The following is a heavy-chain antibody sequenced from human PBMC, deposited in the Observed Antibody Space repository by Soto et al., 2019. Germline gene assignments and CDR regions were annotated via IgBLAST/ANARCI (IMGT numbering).Heavy chain of an antibody. Sequence: RASVKVSCKASGYTFTSYYMHWVRQAPGQGLEWMGIINPSGGSTSYAQKFQGRVTMTRDTSTSTVYMELSSLRSEDTAVYYCARDQVIAVAGTALGYWGQGTLVTVSS. J-gene: IGHJ4*02. CDR1: GYTFTSYY. CDR2: INPSGGST. CDR3: ARDQVIAVAGTALGY. D-gene: IGHD6-19*01. V-gene: IGHV1-46*01.